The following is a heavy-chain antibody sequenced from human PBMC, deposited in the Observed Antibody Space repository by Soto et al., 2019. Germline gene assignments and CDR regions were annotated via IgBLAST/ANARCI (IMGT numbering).Heavy chain of an antibody. J-gene: IGHJ4*02. CDR2: IAVGSGYT. V-gene: IGHV1-58*01. CDR1: GFTFTSSA. Sequence: SVKVSCKASGFTFTSSAFQWVRQARGQRLEWIGWIAVGSGYTNYAQRFQDRVTLTRDMSTATTYMELSRLTSEDTAMYYCAAEATVWQQMGPYDDWGQGTV. CDR3: AAEATVWQQMGPYDD. D-gene: IGHD4-17*01.